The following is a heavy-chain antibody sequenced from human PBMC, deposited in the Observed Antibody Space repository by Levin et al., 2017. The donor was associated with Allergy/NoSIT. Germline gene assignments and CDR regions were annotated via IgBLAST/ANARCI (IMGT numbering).Heavy chain of an antibody. CDR3: ASNPRVLYYYGMDV. D-gene: IGHD1-1*01. V-gene: IGHV3-48*01. CDR2: ISSSSSTI. J-gene: IGHJ6*02. CDR1: GFTFSSYS. Sequence: GGSLRLSCAASGFTFSSYSMNWVRQAPGKGLEWVSYISSSSSTIYYADSVKGRFTISRDNAKNSLYLQMNSLRAEDTAVYYCASNPRVLYYYGMDVWGQGTTVTVSS.